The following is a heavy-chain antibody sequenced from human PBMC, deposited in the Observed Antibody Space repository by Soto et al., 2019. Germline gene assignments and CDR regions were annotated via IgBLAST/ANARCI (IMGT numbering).Heavy chain of an antibody. D-gene: IGHD3-22*01. CDR3: AKASDSSGYYYEGRLYYYYYYGMDV. Sequence: GGSLRLSCAASGFTFSSYGMHWVRQAPGKGLEWVAVISYDGSNKYYADSVKGRFTISRDNSMNTLYLQMNSLRAEDTAVYYCAKASDSSGYYYEGRLYYYYYYGMDVWGQGTTVTVSS. CDR1: GFTFSSYG. V-gene: IGHV3-30*18. CDR2: ISYDGSNK. J-gene: IGHJ6*02.